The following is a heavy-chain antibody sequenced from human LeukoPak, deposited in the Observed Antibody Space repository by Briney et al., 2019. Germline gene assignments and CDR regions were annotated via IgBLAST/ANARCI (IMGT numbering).Heavy chain of an antibody. CDR1: GFTFSNYW. Sequence: GGSLRLSCAASGFTFSNYWMHWVRQAPGKGLVWVSHINSDGSRTNYAASVKGRFTISRDNAKNTLYLQMNILRAEDTAVCYCARQPDYWGQGTLVTVSS. CDR2: INSDGSRT. J-gene: IGHJ4*02. V-gene: IGHV3-74*01. D-gene: IGHD1-14*01. CDR3: ARQPDY.